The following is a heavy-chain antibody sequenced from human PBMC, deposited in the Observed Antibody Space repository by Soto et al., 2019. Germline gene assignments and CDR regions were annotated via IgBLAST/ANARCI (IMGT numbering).Heavy chain of an antibody. Sequence: QVQMVESGGGVVQPGRSLRLSCVGSGFIFSNNGMHWVRQTPGKGLEWVAFMSYDGIDTFYADSVKGRFTISRDNSKNTLFLRMSNLTAEDKEMYYFMIVRVADAALDHWGTGDLVTVSS. V-gene: IGHV3-30*03. J-gene: IGHJ4*02. CDR3: MIVRVADAALDH. CDR2: MSYDGIDT. CDR1: GFIFSNNG. D-gene: IGHD3-10*02.